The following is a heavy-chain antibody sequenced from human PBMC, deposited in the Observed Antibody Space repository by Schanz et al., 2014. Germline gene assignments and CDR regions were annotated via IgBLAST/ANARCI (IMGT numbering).Heavy chain of an antibody. CDR3: ARVRRHSYGYDY. V-gene: IGHV4-4*07. J-gene: IGHJ4*02. CDR1: GGSISTYN. Sequence: QVQLQEAGPGLVKPSETLTLTCAVSGGSISTYNWNWIRQPAGKGLEWVGLINASGNNKYNPSLKGRVTMSLDTSQNQFSRKLTSVTAADTAVYYCARVRRHSYGYDYWGQGTLVTVSS. CDR2: INASGNN. D-gene: IGHD5-12*01.